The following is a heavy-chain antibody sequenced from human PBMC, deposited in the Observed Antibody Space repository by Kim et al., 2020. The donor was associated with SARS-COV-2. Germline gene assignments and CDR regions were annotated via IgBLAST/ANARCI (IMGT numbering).Heavy chain of an antibody. CDR2: INTNTGNP. V-gene: IGHV7-4-1*02. CDR3: ARDLSWRWLQLTDPGYYYYGMDV. D-gene: IGHD5-12*01. Sequence: ASVKVSCKASGYTLTSYAMNWVRQAPGQGLEWMGWINTNTGNPTYAKGFTGRFVFSLDTSVSTAYLQISSLKAEDTAVYYCARDLSWRWLQLTDPGYYYYGMDVWSQGTTVTVSS. CDR1: GYTLTSYA. J-gene: IGHJ6*02.